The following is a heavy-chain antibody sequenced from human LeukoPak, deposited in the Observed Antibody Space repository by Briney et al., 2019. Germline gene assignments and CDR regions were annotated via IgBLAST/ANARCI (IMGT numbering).Heavy chain of an antibody. CDR3: ARGSYYFDY. Sequence: PSETLSLTCTVSGGSISSHYWSWIRQPPGKGLEWIGYIYYSGSTNYNPSLKSRVTILVDTSKNQFSLKLSSVTAADTAVYYCARGSYYFDYWGQGTLVTVSS. D-gene: IGHD1-26*01. CDR1: GGSISSHY. V-gene: IGHV4-59*11. J-gene: IGHJ4*02. CDR2: IYYSGST.